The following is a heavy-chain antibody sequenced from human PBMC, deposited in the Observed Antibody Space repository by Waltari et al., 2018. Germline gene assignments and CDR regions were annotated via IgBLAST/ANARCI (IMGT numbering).Heavy chain of an antibody. CDR1: GYTFTSYG. CDR3: ARGDDILTDYYKGLDY. J-gene: IGHJ4*02. V-gene: IGHV1-18*01. Sequence: QVRLVQSGDEIKEPGASVKVSCKASGYTFTSYGISWLRRAPGQGPEWMGWVIPYDGNTNYAQKVQGRVTMTTDTSTTTAYMELRSLTSDDTAMYYCARGDDILTDYYKGLDYWGQGTLVTVSS. CDR2: VIPYDGNT. D-gene: IGHD3-9*01.